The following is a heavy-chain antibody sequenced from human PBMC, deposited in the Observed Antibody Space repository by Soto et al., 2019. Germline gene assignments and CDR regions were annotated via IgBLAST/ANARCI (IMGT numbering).Heavy chain of an antibody. D-gene: IGHD6-19*01. V-gene: IGHV4-31*03. CDR1: GGSISSGGYY. Sequence: QVQLQESGPGLVKPSQTLSLTCTVSGGSISSGGYYWSWIRQHPGKGLEWLGYIYYSGSTYYNPSLTSRVTISVDTSKNQFSLKLSSVTAADTAVYYCARDFTDSSGPTLGMGVWGQGTTVTVSS. J-gene: IGHJ6*02. CDR3: ARDFTDSSGPTLGMGV. CDR2: IYYSGST.